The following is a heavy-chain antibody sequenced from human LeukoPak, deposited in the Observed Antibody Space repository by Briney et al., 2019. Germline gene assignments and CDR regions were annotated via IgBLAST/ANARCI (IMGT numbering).Heavy chain of an antibody. D-gene: IGHD1-26*01. J-gene: IGHJ6*03. CDR1: GGSISSYY. CDR2: IYYSGTT. Sequence: SETLSLTCTVSGGSISSYYWNWIRQPPGKGLEWIGYIYYSGTTNYNPSLKSRVTISVDTSKNQFSLKLSSVTAADTAVYYCARGGIVGATGGDYYYYYMDVWGKGTTVTVSS. CDR3: ARGGIVGATGGDYYYYYMDV. V-gene: IGHV4-59*01.